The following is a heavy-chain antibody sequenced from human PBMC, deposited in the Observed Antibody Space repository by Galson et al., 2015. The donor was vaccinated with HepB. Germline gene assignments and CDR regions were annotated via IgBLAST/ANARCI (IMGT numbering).Heavy chain of an antibody. CDR2: VSGSGGST. V-gene: IGHV3-23*01. Sequence: SLRLSCAASGFTFSSYAMSWVRQAPGKGLEWVSAVSGSGGSTYYADSVKGRFTISRDNSKNTLYLQMNSLRAEDTAVYFCAKGHYGSTSIYYYYMDVWGKGTTVTVSS. D-gene: IGHD3-10*01. CDR1: GFTFSSYA. CDR3: AKGHYGSTSIYYYYMDV. J-gene: IGHJ6*03.